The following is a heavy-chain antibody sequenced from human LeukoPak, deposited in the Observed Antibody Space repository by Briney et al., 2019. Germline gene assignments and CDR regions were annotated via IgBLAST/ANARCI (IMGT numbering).Heavy chain of an antibody. V-gene: IGHV3-48*01. J-gene: IGHJ4*02. CDR1: EFTFSSYS. CDR3: ARTRSSGYSTFDY. CDR2: ITNSGNSK. D-gene: IGHD3-22*01. Sequence: GGSLRLSCAASEFTFSSYSMNWVGQAPGKGLEWVSYITNSGNSKSYADSVKGRFTISRDNTKNSLYLQMNGLRAEDTAVYYCARTRSSGYSTFDYWGQGILVTVSS.